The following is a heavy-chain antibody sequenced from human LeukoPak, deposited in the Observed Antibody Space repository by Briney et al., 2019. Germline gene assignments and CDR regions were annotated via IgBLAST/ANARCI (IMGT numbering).Heavy chain of an antibody. CDR2: IYHSGST. CDR1: GGSISSGGYS. Sequence: PSQPLSLTCAVSGGSISSGGYSWSWIRQPPGKGLEWIGYIYHSGSTYYNPSLKSRVTISVDRSKNQFSLKLSSVTAADTAVYYCARGGDWWDFDYWGQGTLVTVSS. V-gene: IGHV4-30-2*01. D-gene: IGHD2-21*02. CDR3: ARGGDWWDFDY. J-gene: IGHJ4*02.